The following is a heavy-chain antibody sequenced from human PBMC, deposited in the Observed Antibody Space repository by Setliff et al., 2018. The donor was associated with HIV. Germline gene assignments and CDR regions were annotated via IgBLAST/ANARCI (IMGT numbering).Heavy chain of an antibody. D-gene: IGHD3-10*01. CDR2: INHSGST. J-gene: IGHJ5*02. CDR1: GGSFSGYY. Sequence: SETLSLTCAVYGGSFSGYYWSWIRQPPGKGLEWIGEINHSGSTNYNPSLKSRVTISVDTSKNQFSLKLTSVTAADTAVYYCARVAAGTYGKGDWFDPWGQGTQVTVSS. CDR3: ARVAAGTYGKGDWFDP. V-gene: IGHV4-34*01.